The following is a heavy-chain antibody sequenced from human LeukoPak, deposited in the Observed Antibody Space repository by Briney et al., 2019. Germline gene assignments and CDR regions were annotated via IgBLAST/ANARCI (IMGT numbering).Heavy chain of an antibody. J-gene: IGHJ4*02. CDR1: GGAFSSYT. D-gene: IGHD3-9*01. CDR3: ARDIFDWLLHWEY. CDR2: ISAYNGNT. Sequence: GGSVKVSCKASGGAFSSYTINWVRQAPGHGREWMGWISAYNGNTNYAQKLQGRVTMTTDTSTSTAYMELRSLRSDDTAVYYCARDIFDWLLHWEYWGQGTLVTVSS. V-gene: IGHV1-18*01.